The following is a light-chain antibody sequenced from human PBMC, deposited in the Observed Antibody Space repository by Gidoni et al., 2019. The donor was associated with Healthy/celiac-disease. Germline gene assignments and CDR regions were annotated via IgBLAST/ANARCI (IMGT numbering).Light chain of an antibody. CDR3: QQYDHLSNT. Sequence: DIQMTQSPSSLSASVGDRVTITCQASQDISNYLNWYQQKPGKAPKLLIYDASNLETGVPSRFSGSGSGTDFTFTISSLQPEDIATYYCQQYDHLSNTFGQGTKLEIK. J-gene: IGKJ2*01. CDR1: QDISNY. V-gene: IGKV1-33*01. CDR2: DAS.